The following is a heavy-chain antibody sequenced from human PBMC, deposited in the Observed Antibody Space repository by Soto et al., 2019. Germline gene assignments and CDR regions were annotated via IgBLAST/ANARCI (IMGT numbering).Heavy chain of an antibody. V-gene: IGHV3-30-3*01. D-gene: IGHD6-19*01. CDR2: ISYDGSNK. J-gene: IGHJ3*02. Sequence: GGSLRLSCAASGFTFSSYPMHWVRQAPGKGLEWVAVISYDGSNKYYADSVKGRFTISRDNSKNTLYLQINSLRAEDTAVYYCARGNGYSSGWVDAFDIWGQGTMVTVSS. CDR1: GFTFSSYP. CDR3: ARGNGYSSGWVDAFDI.